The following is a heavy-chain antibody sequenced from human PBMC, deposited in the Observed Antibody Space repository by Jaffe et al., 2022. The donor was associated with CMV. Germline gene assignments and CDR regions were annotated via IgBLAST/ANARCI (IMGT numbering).Heavy chain of an antibody. V-gene: IGHV1-69*01. D-gene: IGHD3-10*01. CDR2: IIPIFART. CDR1: GGSFRDYA. Sequence: QVQLVQSGAEVKKPGSSVKVSCKASGGSFRDYAINWVRQAPGQGLEWMGGIIPIFARTHYAQKFQGRLTITADESTSTAYMELSSLRSEDTAVYYCARDSSMVRGVVVTDYFDYWGQGTLVTVSS. J-gene: IGHJ4*02. CDR3: ARDSSMVRGVVVTDYFDY.